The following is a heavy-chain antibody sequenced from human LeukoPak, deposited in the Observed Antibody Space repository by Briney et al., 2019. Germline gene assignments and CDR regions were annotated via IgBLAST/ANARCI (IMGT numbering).Heavy chain of an antibody. CDR2: ISYDGSNK. CDR1: GFTFSSYG. J-gene: IGHJ4*02. CDR3: AKDRSRIVSGYYFDY. Sequence: GRSLRLSCAASGFTFSSYGMHWVRQAPGKGLEWVAVISYDGSNKYYADSVKGRFTISRDNSKNTLYLQMNSLRAEDTAVYYCAKDRSRIVSGYYFDYWGQGTLVTVSS. D-gene: IGHD3-22*01. V-gene: IGHV3-30*18.